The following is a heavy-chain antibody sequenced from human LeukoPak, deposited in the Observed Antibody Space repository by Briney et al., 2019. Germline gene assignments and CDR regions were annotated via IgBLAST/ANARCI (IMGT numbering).Heavy chain of an antibody. Sequence: GGALRLSCAASGFTFSSYAMHWVRQAPGKGLEWVAVISYDGSNKYYADSVKGRFTISRDNSKNTLYLQMNSLRAEDTAVYYCARDWDPSTATGLKFDYWGQGTLVTVSS. J-gene: IGHJ4*02. CDR3: ARDWDPSTATGLKFDY. CDR1: GFTFSSYA. V-gene: IGHV3-30-3*01. CDR2: ISYDGSNK. D-gene: IGHD4-17*01.